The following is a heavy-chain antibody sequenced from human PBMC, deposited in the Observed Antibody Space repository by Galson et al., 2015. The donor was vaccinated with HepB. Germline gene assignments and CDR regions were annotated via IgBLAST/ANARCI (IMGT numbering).Heavy chain of an antibody. CDR1: GFTFSSYA. D-gene: IGHD6-13*01. V-gene: IGHV3-30*04. CDR2: ISYDGSNK. Sequence: SLRLSCAASGFTFSSYAMHWVRQAPGKGLEWVAVISYDGSNKYYADSVKGRFTISRDNSKNTLYLQMNSLRAEDTAVYYCARDWYTIAANPVDYWGQGTLVTVSS. CDR3: ARDWYTIAANPVDY. J-gene: IGHJ4*02.